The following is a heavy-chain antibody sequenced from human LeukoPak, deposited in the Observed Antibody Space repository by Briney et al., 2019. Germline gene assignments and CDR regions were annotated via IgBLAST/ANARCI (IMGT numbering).Heavy chain of an antibody. J-gene: IGHJ6*02. CDR3: ARDLRYYVAMDV. CDR1: GFTFSAYA. D-gene: IGHD3-10*02. Sequence: GGSLRLSCEASGFTFSAYAMTWVRQAPGKGLEWVSSIGSDNKSHYSESVKGRFAISRDNSKSIVFLQLNSLRAEDTALYYCARDLRYYVAMDVWGQGTTVYVSS. V-gene: IGHV3-23*01. CDR2: IGSDNKS.